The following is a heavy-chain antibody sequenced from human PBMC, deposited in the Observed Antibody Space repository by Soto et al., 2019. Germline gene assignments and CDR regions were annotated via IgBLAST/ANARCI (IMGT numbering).Heavy chain of an antibody. D-gene: IGHD3-22*01. V-gene: IGHV5-51*01. CDR3: ARWEYDSSGYYSHFAY. CDR2: IYPGDSDT. CDR1: GYSFTSYW. Sequence: VESLKLSCKGSGYSFTSYWIGWVRHMPGKGLEWMGIIYPGDSDTRYSPSFQGQVTISADKSISTAYLQWSSLKASDTAMYYCARWEYDSSGYYSHFAYWGQGTLVTVSS. J-gene: IGHJ4*02.